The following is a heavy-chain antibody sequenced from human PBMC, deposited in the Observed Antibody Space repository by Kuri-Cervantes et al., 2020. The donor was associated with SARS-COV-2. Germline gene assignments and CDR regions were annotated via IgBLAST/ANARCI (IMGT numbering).Heavy chain of an antibody. Sequence: GGSLRLSCAASGFSFSSYSMNWVRQAPGKGLEWVSYISRSSSNIYYADSVEGRFTISRDNAKNSLYLQMHSLRDEDTAVYFCVRDPGAHGGDLYFDYWGQGTLVTVSS. CDR2: ISRSSSNI. J-gene: IGHJ4*02. V-gene: IGHV3-48*02. CDR3: VRDPGAHGGDLYFDY. D-gene: IGHD3-3*01. CDR1: GFSFSSYS.